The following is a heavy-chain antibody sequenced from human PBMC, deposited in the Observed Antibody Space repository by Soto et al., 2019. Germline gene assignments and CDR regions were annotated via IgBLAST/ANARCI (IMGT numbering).Heavy chain of an antibody. CDR1: GGSISSGGYY. J-gene: IGHJ3*02. CDR2: IYYSGST. Sequence: QVQLQESGPGLVKPSQTLSLTCTVSGGSISSGGYYWSWIRQHPGKGLEWIGYIYYSGSTYYNPSLRCRVTISVDTSKYQFSLKLSSVTAADTAVYYCARGGIVVVVAARDAFDIWGQGTMVTVSS. CDR3: ARGGIVVVVAARDAFDI. D-gene: IGHD2-15*01. V-gene: IGHV4-31*03.